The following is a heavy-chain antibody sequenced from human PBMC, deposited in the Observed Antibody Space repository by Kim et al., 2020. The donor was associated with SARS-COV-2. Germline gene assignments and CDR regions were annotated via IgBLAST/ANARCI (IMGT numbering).Heavy chain of an antibody. D-gene: IGHD3-10*01. Sequence: ASVKVSCKASGYTFTSYGISWVRQAPGQGLEWMGWISAYNGNTNYAQKLQGRVTMTTDTSTSTAYMELRSLRSDDTAVYYCAREGSMVRGVMPDYYYYGMDVWGQGTTVTVSS. J-gene: IGHJ6*02. CDR3: AREGSMVRGVMPDYYYYGMDV. CDR1: GYTFTSYG. CDR2: ISAYNGNT. V-gene: IGHV1-18*01.